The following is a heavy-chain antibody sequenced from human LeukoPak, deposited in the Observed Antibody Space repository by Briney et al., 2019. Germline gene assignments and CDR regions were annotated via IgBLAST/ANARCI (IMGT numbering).Heavy chain of an antibody. J-gene: IGHJ3*02. CDR2: ISSSGSTI. CDR1: GFTFSDYY. D-gene: IGHD1-26*01. CDR3: ARGVVGATKAFDI. Sequence: GGSLRLSCAASGFTFSDYYMSWIRQAPGKGREWFSYISSSGSTIYYADSVKGRFTISRDNAKNSPYLQMNSLRAEDTAVYYCARGVVGATKAFDIWGQGTMVTVSS. V-gene: IGHV3-11*01.